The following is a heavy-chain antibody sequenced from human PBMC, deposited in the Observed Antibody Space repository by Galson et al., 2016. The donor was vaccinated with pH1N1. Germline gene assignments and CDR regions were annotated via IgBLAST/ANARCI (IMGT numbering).Heavy chain of an antibody. CDR1: GGSISSSTYY. Sequence: SETLSLTCTVSGGSISSSTYYWGWIRQPPGKGLEWIGSIYYSGSTYYNPSLKSRVTISADMSKNQFSLKLSSVTAADTAVHYCARQNLPGGREDEYYFDYWGQGTLVTVSS. CDR3: ARQNLPGGREDEYYFDY. CDR2: IYYSGST. J-gene: IGHJ4*02. V-gene: IGHV4-39*01. D-gene: IGHD1-26*01.